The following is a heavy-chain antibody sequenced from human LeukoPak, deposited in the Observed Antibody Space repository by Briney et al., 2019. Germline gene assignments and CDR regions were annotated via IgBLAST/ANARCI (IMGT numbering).Heavy chain of an antibody. V-gene: IGHV4-30-2*01. CDR2: IYHSGST. CDR1: CGSISRVGYS. Sequence: SETLSLTCAVSCGSISRVGYSWSSIRQPPGNGLEWIGYIYHSGSTNYNPSLKSRVTISVDTSKNQFSLKLSSVTAADTAVYYCARDRAEGAFDIWGQGTMVTVSS. D-gene: IGHD6-19*01. CDR3: ARDRAEGAFDI. J-gene: IGHJ3*02.